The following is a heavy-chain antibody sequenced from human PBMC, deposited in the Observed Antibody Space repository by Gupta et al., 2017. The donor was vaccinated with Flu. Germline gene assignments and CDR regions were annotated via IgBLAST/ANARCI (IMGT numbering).Heavy chain of an antibody. CDR1: GFTFSTYG. D-gene: IGHD2-2*01. CDR2: VSHDGGQN. J-gene: IGHJ6*02. CDR3: AKDRVRRSSGYGMDL. Sequence: QVQLVESGGGVVQPGKSLRLSCAASGFTFSTYGMYWVRQAPGKGLEWVAVVSHDGGQNNYADSVKGRFTISRDNAKSTLYLEMNSLRSEDTALYYGAKDRVRRSSGYGMDLWGQGTTVTVSS. V-gene: IGHV3-30*18.